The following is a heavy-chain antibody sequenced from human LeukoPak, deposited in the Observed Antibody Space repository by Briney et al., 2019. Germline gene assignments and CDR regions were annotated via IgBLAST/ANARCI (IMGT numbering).Heavy chain of an antibody. D-gene: IGHD6-19*01. CDR3: ATTVAGTRWALGY. J-gene: IGHJ4*02. V-gene: IGHV3-13*01. CDR1: GFTVSSNY. CDR2: IGSAGDT. Sequence: GGSLRLSCAASGFTVSSNYMNWVRQATGQGLEWVSAIGSAGDTYYPGSVKGRFTISRENAKNSLYLQMNSLRGGDTAVYYCATTVAGTRWALGYWGQGTLVTVSS.